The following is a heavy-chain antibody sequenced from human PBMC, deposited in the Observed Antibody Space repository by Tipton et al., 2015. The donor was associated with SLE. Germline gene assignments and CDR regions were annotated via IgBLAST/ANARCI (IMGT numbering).Heavy chain of an antibody. V-gene: IGHV5-51*03. CDR3: ARGPGDYYFDY. J-gene: IGHJ4*02. CDR1: GYKFTSNW. CDR2: IYPGDSDT. Sequence: QSGPEVKKPGESLKISCQVSGYKFTSNWIGWVRQLPGKGLEWMGIIYPGDSDTRYSPSFQGQVTMSVDKSIDTAYLQWDSLKASDTAMYYCARGPGDYYFDYWGQGSLVTVPS. D-gene: IGHD1-26*01.